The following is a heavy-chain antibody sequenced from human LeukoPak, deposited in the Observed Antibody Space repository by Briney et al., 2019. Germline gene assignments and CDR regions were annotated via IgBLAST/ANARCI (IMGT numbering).Heavy chain of an antibody. Sequence: PGGSLRLSCAASGFTFSSYAMSWVRQAPGKGLEWVSAISGSGGSTYYADSVKGRFTISRDNSKNTLYLQMNSLRAEDTAVYYCAGGQIFGVVYDYWGQGTLVTVSS. CDR3: AGGQIFGVVYDY. CDR2: ISGSGGST. V-gene: IGHV3-23*01. D-gene: IGHD3-3*01. CDR1: GFTFSSYA. J-gene: IGHJ4*02.